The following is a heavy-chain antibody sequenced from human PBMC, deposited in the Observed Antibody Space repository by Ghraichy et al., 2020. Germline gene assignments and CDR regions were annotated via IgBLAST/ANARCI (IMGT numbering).Heavy chain of an antibody. CDR1: GGSVSSGFYY. Sequence: SETLSLTCTVSGGSVSSGFYYWSWIRQPPGKGLEWIGYISYTGSTNYNPSLKSRVTSSVDTSQNQFSLKLSSVTAADTAVYYCARERGVHYFDYWGQGTLVTVSS. J-gene: IGHJ4*02. CDR2: ISYTGST. V-gene: IGHV4-61*01. CDR3: ARERGVHYFDY. D-gene: IGHD2-8*01.